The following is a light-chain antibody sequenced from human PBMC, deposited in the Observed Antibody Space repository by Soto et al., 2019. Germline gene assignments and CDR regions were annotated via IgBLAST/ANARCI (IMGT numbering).Light chain of an antibody. V-gene: IGKV3-20*01. Sequence: EIVLTQSPGTLSLSPGERATLSCRASQSVSSNYLAWYQQRLGQAPRLLIYGASSRATGIPDRFSGSGSGTDFTLTISRLEYEDFAVYYCQQYGSSPPYTFGQGTRLEIK. CDR3: QQYGSSPPYT. J-gene: IGKJ2*01. CDR1: QSVSSNY. CDR2: GAS.